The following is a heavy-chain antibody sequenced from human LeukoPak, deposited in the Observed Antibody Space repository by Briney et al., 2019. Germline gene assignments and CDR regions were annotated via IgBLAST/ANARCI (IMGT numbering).Heavy chain of an antibody. Sequence: PSETLSLTCTVSGGSISSHYWSWIRQPPGKGLEWIGYIYYSGGTNYNPSLKSRVAISVDTSKNQFSLKLSSATAADTAVYYCARVSGYNYMAYFDYWGQGTLVTVSS. CDR3: ARVSGYNYMAYFDY. J-gene: IGHJ4*02. V-gene: IGHV4-59*11. D-gene: IGHD5-24*01. CDR1: GGSISSHY. CDR2: IYYSGGT.